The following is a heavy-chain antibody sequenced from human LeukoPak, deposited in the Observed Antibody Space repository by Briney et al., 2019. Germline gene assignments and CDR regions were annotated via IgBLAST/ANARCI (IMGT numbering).Heavy chain of an antibody. V-gene: IGHV3-49*04. CDR1: GFTFGDYA. J-gene: IGHJ4*02. CDR3: TRDLSSSGYYYAFDY. Sequence: QTGGSLRLSCTASGFTFGDYAMSWVRQAPGKGLEWVGFIRSKAYGGTTEYAASVKGRFTISRDDSKSIAYLQMNSLKTEDTAVYYCTRDLSSSGYYYAFDYWGQGTLVTVSS. CDR2: IRSKAYGGTT. D-gene: IGHD3-22*01.